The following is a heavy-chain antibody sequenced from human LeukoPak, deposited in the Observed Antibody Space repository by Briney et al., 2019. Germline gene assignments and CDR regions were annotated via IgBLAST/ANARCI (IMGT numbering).Heavy chain of an antibody. V-gene: IGHV3-48*03. CDR2: ISSSGSTI. CDR1: GFTFSSYE. D-gene: IGHD6-13*01. J-gene: IGHJ4*02. Sequence: QTGGSLRLSCAASGFTFSSYEMNWVRQAPGKGLEWVSYISSSGSTIYYADSVKGRFTISRDNAKNSLYLQMNSLRAEDTAVYYCARDLREQQLVLGLFDYWGQGTLVTVSS. CDR3: ARDLREQQLVLGLFDY.